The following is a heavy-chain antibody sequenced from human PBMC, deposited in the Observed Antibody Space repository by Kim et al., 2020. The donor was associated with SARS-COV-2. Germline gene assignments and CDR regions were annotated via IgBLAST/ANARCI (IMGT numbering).Heavy chain of an antibody. D-gene: IGHD1-26*01. V-gene: IGHV3-72*01. CDR3: ARGSGGYRPFDY. CDR1: GFIFSDHY. CDR2: IRKKANSYTT. J-gene: IGHJ4*02. Sequence: GGSLRLSCAASGFIFSDHYMHWVRQAPGKGLEWVGRIRKKANSYTTEYAASVKGRFTISREDSKSSLYLQMDSLKTEDTAVYYCARGSGGYRPFDYWGRGTLVTVSS.